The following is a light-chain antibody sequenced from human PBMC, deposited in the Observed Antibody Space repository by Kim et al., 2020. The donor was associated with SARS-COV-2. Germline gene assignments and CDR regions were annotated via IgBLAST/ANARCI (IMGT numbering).Light chain of an antibody. CDR3: QQYYSTPPT. CDR1: QSFLYSSNYKNY. Sequence: SATINCKSIQSFLYSSNYKNYLAWYQHKPGQPPKLLIYWASTRESGVPGRFSGSGSGTDFTLTISSLQAEDVAVYYCQQYYSTPPTFGQGTKLEIK. V-gene: IGKV4-1*01. CDR2: WAS. J-gene: IGKJ2*01.